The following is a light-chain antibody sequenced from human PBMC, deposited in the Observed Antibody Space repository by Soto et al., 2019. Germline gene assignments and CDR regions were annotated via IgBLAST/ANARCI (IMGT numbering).Light chain of an antibody. CDR1: QSVSSY. Sequence: EIVLTQSPATLSLSPGERATLSCRASQSVSSYLAWYQQKPGQAPSLLIYDASNRATGIPARFSGSGSGTDFTLISSSLEPGDFAVCECQQRSNWPPGITFGPGTKVDIK. J-gene: IGKJ3*01. V-gene: IGKV3-11*01. CDR2: DAS. CDR3: QQRSNWPPGIT.